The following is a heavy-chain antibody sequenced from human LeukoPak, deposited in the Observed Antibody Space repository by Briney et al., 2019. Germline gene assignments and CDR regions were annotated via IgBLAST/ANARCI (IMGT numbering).Heavy chain of an antibody. CDR2: ISSGGST. CDR3: AREGRSGSYYNY. J-gene: IGHJ4*02. D-gene: IGHD1-26*01. CDR1: GFTVSSNY. V-gene: IGHV3-53*04. Sequence: GGSLRLSCAASGFTVSSNYMSWVRQAPGKGLEWVSVISSGGSTYYADSVKGRFTISRHNSKNTLYLQMNSLRAEDPAVYYCAREGRSGSYYNYWGRGTLVTVSS.